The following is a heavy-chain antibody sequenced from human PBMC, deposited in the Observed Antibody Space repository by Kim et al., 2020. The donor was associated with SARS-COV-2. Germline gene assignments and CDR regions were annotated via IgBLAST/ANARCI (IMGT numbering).Heavy chain of an antibody. Sequence: DSVKGRFTIARDNSKNTLYLQMNGLRAEDTAVYYCAREGTIAVAGTSLDYWGQGTLVTVSS. CDR3: AREGTIAVAGTSLDY. J-gene: IGHJ4*02. V-gene: IGHV3-30*07. D-gene: IGHD6-19*01.